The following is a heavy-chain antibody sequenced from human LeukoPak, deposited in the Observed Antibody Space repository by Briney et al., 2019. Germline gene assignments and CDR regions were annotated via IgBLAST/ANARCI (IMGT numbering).Heavy chain of an antibody. Sequence: PGGSLRLSCAASGFTLNVYWMHWVRQVPGKGLVWVSHISPDGSGTNYADSVKGRYTISRDNAKNTLFLQMNSLRVEDTAVYYCARADYSGSSRHFDYWGQGTLVTVSS. V-gene: IGHV3-74*01. CDR2: ISPDGSGT. D-gene: IGHD4/OR15-4a*01. J-gene: IGHJ4*02. CDR1: GFTLNVYW. CDR3: ARADYSGSSRHFDY.